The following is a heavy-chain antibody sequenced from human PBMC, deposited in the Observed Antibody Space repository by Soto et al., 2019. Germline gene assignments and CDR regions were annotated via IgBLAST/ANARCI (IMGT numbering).Heavy chain of an antibody. V-gene: IGHV1-3*05. CDR2: INAGNGNT. Sequence: QVQLVQSGAEEKKPGASVKVSCKASGYTFTSYAMHWVRQAPGQRLEWMGWINAGNGNTKYSQKFQGRVTITRDTSASTAYMELSSLRSEDTAVYYCARDSFQASSGWYSETCMDVWGQGTTVTVSS. D-gene: IGHD6-19*01. CDR3: ARDSFQASSGWYSETCMDV. J-gene: IGHJ6*02. CDR1: GYTFTSYA.